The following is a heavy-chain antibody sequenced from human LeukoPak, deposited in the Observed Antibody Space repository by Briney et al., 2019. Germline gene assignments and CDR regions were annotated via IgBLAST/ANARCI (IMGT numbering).Heavy chain of an antibody. Sequence: SVKVSCMASGGTFNKYAIFWVRQAPGQGLEWMGGIIPIFDVADYAQKSQDRVTITADESTSIVYMELSSLTSEDTAVYYCARGGTAMAYDYWGQGTLVTVSS. D-gene: IGHD5-18*01. V-gene: IGHV1-69*13. CDR2: IIPIFDVA. CDR3: ARGGTAMAYDY. J-gene: IGHJ4*02. CDR1: GGTFNKYA.